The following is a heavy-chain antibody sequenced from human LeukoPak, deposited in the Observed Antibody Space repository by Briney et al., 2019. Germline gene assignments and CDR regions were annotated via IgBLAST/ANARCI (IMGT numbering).Heavy chain of an antibody. CDR1: GFTFSSSTFGSYT. CDR3: ARDLDYSTGFDY. Sequence: GGSLRLSCATSGFTFSSSTFGSYTMNWVRQAPGKGLEWVSSISSTGTYIYYTDSVKGRFTISRDIANSLLHLQMNSLRADDTAVYYCARDLDYSTGFDYWGQGTLVTVSS. D-gene: IGHD4-11*01. J-gene: IGHJ4*02. V-gene: IGHV3-21*01. CDR2: ISSTGTYI.